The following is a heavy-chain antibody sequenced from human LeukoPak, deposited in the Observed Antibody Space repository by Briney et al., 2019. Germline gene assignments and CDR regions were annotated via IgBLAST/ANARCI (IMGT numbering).Heavy chain of an antibody. V-gene: IGHV3-33*01. Sequence: GGSLRLSCAASGFIFSDYGMHWVRQAPGKGLEWVAVIWNDGSNTYYGDPVKGLFTISRDNSKNTVYLQMNSLRAEDTAVYYCARDNAGLVKHLDAFDLWGQGTMVTVSS. D-gene: IGHD1-26*01. J-gene: IGHJ3*01. CDR3: ARDNAGLVKHLDAFDL. CDR2: IWNDGSNT. CDR1: GFIFSDYG.